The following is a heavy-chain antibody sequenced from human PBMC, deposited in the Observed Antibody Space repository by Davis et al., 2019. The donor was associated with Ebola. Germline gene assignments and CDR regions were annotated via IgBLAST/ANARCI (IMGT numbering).Heavy chain of an antibody. V-gene: IGHV3-11*04. CDR3: ARDIGWLVLSYGMDV. Sequence: GESLKISCAASGFTFSDYYMSWIRQAPGKGLEWVSYISSSGSTIYYADSVKGRLTISRDNAKNSLYLQMNSLRAEDTAVYYCARDIGWLVLSYGMDVWGQGTTVTVSS. D-gene: IGHD6-19*01. J-gene: IGHJ6*02. CDR2: ISSSGSTI. CDR1: GFTFSDYY.